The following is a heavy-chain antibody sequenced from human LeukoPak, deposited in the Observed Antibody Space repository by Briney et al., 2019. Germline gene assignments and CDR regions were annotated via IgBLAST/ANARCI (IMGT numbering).Heavy chain of an antibody. CDR3: ARVRGDFETD. CDR2: RYYSGST. Sequence: SETLSLTCSVSGGSISSYYWTWIRQPPGKGLEWIGYRYYSGSTTYNPSLKSRVTISVDTSKSQFSLKLISVTAADTGIYYCARVRGDFETDWGQGTLVTVSS. D-gene: IGHD3-16*01. CDR1: GGSISSYY. V-gene: IGHV4-59*01. J-gene: IGHJ1*01.